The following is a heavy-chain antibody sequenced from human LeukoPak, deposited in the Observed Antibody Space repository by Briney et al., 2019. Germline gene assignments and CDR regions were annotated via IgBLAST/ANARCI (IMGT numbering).Heavy chain of an antibody. J-gene: IGHJ3*01. CDR1: GYTFTGYY. Sequence: ASVKVSCKASGYTFTGYYMHWVRQAPGQGLEWMGIINPSGGSITYAQMFQGRVTMTGDMSTSTVYMELSSLRSEDTSVYYCARGRHYYESSDYYYEGDAFDVWGQGTMVTVSS. V-gene: IGHV1-46*01. CDR3: ARGRHYYESSDYYYEGDAFDV. D-gene: IGHD3-22*01. CDR2: INPSGGSI.